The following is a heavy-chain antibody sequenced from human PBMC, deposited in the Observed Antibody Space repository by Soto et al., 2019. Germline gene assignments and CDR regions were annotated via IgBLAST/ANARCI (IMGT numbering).Heavy chain of an antibody. J-gene: IGHJ6*02. V-gene: IGHV3-30*18. CDR3: AKRITMVRGVRAAGMDV. CDR1: GFTFSSYG. D-gene: IGHD3-10*01. CDR2: ISYDGSNK. Sequence: QVQLVESGGGVVQPGRSLRLSCAASGFTFSSYGMHWVRQAPGKGLEWVAVISYDGSNKYYADSVKGRFTISRDNSKNTLYLQMNSLRAEDTAVYYCAKRITMVRGVRAAGMDVWGQGTTVTVSS.